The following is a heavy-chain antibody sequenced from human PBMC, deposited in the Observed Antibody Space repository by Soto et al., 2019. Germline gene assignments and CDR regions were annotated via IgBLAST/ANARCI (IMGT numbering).Heavy chain of an antibody. Sequence: PSETLSLTCTVSGGSVSSGSYYWSWIRQPPGKGLEWIGYIYYSGSTNYNPSLKSRVTISVDTSKNQFSLKLSSVTAADTAVYYCARGANLDIATRPFDYWGQGTLVTVSS. CDR2: IYYSGST. J-gene: IGHJ4*02. CDR3: ARGANLDIATRPFDY. V-gene: IGHV4-61*01. CDR1: GGSVSSGSYY. D-gene: IGHD1-1*01.